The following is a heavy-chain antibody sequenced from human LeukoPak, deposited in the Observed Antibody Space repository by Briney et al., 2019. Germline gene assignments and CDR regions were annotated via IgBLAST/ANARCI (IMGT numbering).Heavy chain of an antibody. CDR1: GFTFSTYG. D-gene: IGHD6-19*01. J-gene: IGHJ4*02. Sequence: GGSLRLSCAASGFTFSTYGMHWVRQAPGKGLEWVAVVWYDGSNIHYVDSVKGRFTISRDNSKNTLYLQMSSLRAEDTALYYCAKGLEQWLVYYFDFWGQGTLVTVSS. CDR3: AKGLEQWLVYYFDF. V-gene: IGHV3-30*02. CDR2: VWYDGSNI.